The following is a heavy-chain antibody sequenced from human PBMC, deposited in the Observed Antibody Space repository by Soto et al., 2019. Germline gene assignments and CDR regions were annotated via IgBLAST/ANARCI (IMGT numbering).Heavy chain of an antibody. Sequence: ASGFTFSSYAMSWVRQAPGKGLERVSAISGSGGSTYYADSVKGRFTISRDNSKNTLYLQMNSLRAEDTAVFYCAKGKSRGVRADGDWGQGTLVTVSS. CDR1: GFTFSSYA. CDR3: AKGKSRGVRADGD. D-gene: IGHD3-10*01. CDR2: ISGSGGST. V-gene: IGHV3-23*01. J-gene: IGHJ4*02.